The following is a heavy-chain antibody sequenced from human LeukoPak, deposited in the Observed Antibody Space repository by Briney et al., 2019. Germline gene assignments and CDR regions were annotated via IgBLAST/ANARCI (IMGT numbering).Heavy chain of an antibody. CDR2: IKQDGSEK. CDR1: GFTFSSYG. J-gene: IGHJ4*02. V-gene: IGHV3-7*01. Sequence: GGSLRLSCAASGFTFSSYGMHWVRQAPGKGLEWVANIKQDGSEKYYVDSVKGRFTISRDNAKNSLYLQMNSLRAEDTAVYYCARDYYDSSGYSTPFDYWGQGTLVTVSS. CDR3: ARDYYDSSGYSTPFDY. D-gene: IGHD3-22*01.